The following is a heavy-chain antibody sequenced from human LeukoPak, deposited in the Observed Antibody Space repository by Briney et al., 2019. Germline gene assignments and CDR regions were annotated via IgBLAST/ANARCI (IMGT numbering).Heavy chain of an antibody. CDR2: IYTSGST. V-gene: IGHV4-61*02. D-gene: IGHD2-15*01. CDR3: ARSVRYCSGGSCYWRFDP. J-gene: IGHJ5*02. Sequence: PSETLSLTCTVSGGSISSGSYYWSWIRQPAGKGLEWIGRIYTSGSTNYNPSLKSRVTISVDTSKNQFSLKLSSVTAADTAVYYCARSVRYCSGGSCYWRFDPWGQGTLVTVSS. CDR1: GGSISSGSYY.